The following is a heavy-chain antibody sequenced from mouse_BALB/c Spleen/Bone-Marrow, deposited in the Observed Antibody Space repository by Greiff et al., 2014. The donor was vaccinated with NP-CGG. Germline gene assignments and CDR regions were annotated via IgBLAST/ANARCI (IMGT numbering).Heavy chain of an antibody. CDR1: GFNIKDAY. CDR3: ARWEYYAMDY. Sequence: HLQHSFSELVKPGASVKLSCTASGFNIKDAYMHWVKQRPEQGLEWIGRIYPANGNTKYDPKFQGKATITADTSSNTAYLQLSSLTSEDTAVYYCARWEYYAMDYWGQGTSVTVSS. J-gene: IGHJ4*01. V-gene: IGHV14-3*02. D-gene: IGHD4-1*01. CDR2: IYPANGNT.